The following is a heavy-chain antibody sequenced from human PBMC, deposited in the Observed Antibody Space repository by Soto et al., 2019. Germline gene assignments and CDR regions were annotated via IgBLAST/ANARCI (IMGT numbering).Heavy chain of an antibody. CDR2: IGGSSGTT. CDR1: GLTFSNFA. J-gene: IGHJ4*02. V-gene: IGHV3-23*01. Sequence: HPGGSLRLSCEVSGLTFSNFAMSWVRQAPGEGLEWAAAIGGSSGTTFYADSVKGRFSISKDFAKNMLYLQMNSVRVEDTAVYYCAKFMGFNWNYVFHYWGKGVPVTVSS. D-gene: IGHD1-7*01. CDR3: AKFMGFNWNYVFHY.